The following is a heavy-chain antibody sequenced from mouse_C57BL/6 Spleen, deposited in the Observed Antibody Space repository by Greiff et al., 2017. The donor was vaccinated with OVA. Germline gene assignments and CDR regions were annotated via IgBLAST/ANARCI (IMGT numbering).Heavy chain of an antibody. J-gene: IGHJ4*01. Sequence: QVQLKESGPGLVQPSQSLSITCTVSGFSLTSYGVHWVRQSPGKGLEWLGVIWSGGSTDYNAAFISRLSISKDNSKSQVFFKMNSLQADDTAIYDCARGGSGYVDYAMDYWGQGTSVTVSS. D-gene: IGHD3-2*02. CDR3: ARGGSGYVDYAMDY. V-gene: IGHV2-2*01. CDR2: IWSGGST. CDR1: GFSLTSYG.